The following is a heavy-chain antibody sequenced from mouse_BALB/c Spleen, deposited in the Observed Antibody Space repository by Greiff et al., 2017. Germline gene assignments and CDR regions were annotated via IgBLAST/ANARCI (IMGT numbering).Heavy chain of an antibody. D-gene: IGHD2-3*01. CDR1: GDSITSGY. CDR2: ISYSGST. Sequence: EVHLVESGPSLVKPSQTLSLTCSVTGDSITSGYWNWIRKFPGNKLEYMGYISYSGSTYYNPSLKSRISITRDTSKNQYYLQLNSVTTEDTATYYCASIYDGYYQFAYWGQGTLVTVSA. V-gene: IGHV3-8*02. J-gene: IGHJ3*01. CDR3: ASIYDGYYQFAY.